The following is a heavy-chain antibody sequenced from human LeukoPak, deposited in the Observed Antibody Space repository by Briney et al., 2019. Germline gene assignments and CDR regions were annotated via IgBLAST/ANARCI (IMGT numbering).Heavy chain of an antibody. CDR3: ARDDFTDDGSDQRANEYYYYGMDV. CDR1: GYTFTSYG. J-gene: IGHJ6*02. V-gene: IGHV1-18*01. D-gene: IGHD3-22*01. Sequence: ASVKVSCKASGYTFTSYGISWVRQAPGQGLEWMGWISAYNGNTNYAQKLQGRVTMTTDTSTSTAYMELRSLRSEDTAVYYCARDDFTDDGSDQRANEYYYYGMDVWGQGTTVTVSS. CDR2: ISAYNGNT.